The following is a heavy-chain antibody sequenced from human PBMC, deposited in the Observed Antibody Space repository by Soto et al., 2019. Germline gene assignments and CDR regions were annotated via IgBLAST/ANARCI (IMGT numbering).Heavy chain of an antibody. CDR1: GFTVSSNY. J-gene: IGHJ6*02. Sequence: PGGSLRLSCAASGFTVSSNYMSWVRQAPGKGLEWVSVIYSGGSTYYADSVKGRFTISRHNSKNTLYLQMNSLRAEDTAVYYCARGLNWGSYYYYYGMDVWGQGTTVTVSS. CDR3: ARGLNWGSYYYYYGMDV. D-gene: IGHD7-27*01. CDR2: IYSGGST. V-gene: IGHV3-53*04.